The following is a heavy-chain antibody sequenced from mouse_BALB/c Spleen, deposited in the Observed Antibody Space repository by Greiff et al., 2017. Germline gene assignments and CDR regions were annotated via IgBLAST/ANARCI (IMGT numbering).Heavy chain of an antibody. CDR3: ARELRGPWFAY. V-gene: IGHV5-17*02. CDR1: GFTFSSFG. D-gene: IGHD1-1*01. CDR2: ISSGSSTI. Sequence: VESGGGLVQPGGSRKLSCAASGFTFSSFGMHWVRQAPEKGLEWVAYISSGSSTIYYADTVKGRFTISRDNPKNTLFLQMTSLRSEDTAMYYCARELRGPWFAYWGQGTLVTVSA. J-gene: IGHJ3*01.